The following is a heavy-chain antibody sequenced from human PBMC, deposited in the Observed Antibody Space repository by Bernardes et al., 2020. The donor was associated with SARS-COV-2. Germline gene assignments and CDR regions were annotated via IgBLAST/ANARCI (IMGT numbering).Heavy chain of an antibody. D-gene: IGHD7-27*01. Sequence: LSPTFAVSGGSIGWLSCFLQPPVPWLEWIGEISHRGSTNYNPSLEGRVTISVDMSNNHFSLYLNSVTAADTAMYFCARGPDIWGSFWDHWGQGILVTVSS. CDR1: GGSIGW. CDR3: ARGPDIWGSFWDH. J-gene: IGHJ4*02. CDR2: ISHRGST. V-gene: IGHV4-4*01.